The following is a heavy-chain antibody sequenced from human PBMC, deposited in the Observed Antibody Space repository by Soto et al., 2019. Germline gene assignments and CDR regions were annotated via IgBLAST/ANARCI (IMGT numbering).Heavy chain of an antibody. CDR3: ARANLFYCDNSGDFVY. CDR1: GGSIRNYY. D-gene: IGHD3-22*01. Sequence: PSETLSLTCTVSGGSIRNYYWSWIRQPPGKGLEWIGYIYNSGNTNYNPSLKSRVTILVDTSKNQFSLKVNSVTAADTAVYYCARANLFYCDNSGDFVYWGQGTLVTSPQ. CDR2: IYNSGNT. J-gene: IGHJ4*02. V-gene: IGHV4-59*01.